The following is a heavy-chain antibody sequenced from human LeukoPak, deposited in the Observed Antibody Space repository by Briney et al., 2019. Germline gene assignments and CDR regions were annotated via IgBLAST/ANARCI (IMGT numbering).Heavy chain of an antibody. CDR3: AREGRTGGYGTQDWFDP. V-gene: IGHV1-8*01. CDR1: GYTFTSYD. J-gene: IGHJ5*02. D-gene: IGHD5-12*01. CDR2: MNPNSGNT. Sequence: ASVKVSCKASGYTFTSYDINWVRQATGQGLEWMGWMNPNSGNTGYAQKFQGRVTMTRDTSISTAYMELSRLRSDDTAVYYCAREGRTGGYGTQDWFDPWGQGTLVTVSS.